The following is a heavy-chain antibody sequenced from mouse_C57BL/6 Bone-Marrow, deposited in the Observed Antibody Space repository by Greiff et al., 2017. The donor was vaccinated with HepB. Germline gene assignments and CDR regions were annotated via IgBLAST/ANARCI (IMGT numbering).Heavy chain of an antibody. CDR2: IHPSDSDT. D-gene: IGHD1-1*01. J-gene: IGHJ1*03. CDR1: GYTFTSYW. CDR3: ALLRHYGGSSYGYFDV. Sequence: VQLQQPGAELVKPGASVKVSCKASGYTFTSYWMHWVKQRPGQGLEWIGRIHPSDSDTNYNQKFKGKATLTVDKSSSTAYRQLSSLTSEDSAVYYCALLRHYGGSSYGYFDVWGTGTTVTVSS. V-gene: IGHV1-74*01.